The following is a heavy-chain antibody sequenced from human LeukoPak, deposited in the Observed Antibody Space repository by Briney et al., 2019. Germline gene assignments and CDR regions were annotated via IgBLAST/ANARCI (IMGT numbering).Heavy chain of an antibody. CDR3: ARENRDYYYYGMDV. Sequence: GGSLRLSCAASRFTFSSYWMSWVRQAPGKGLEWVANIKQDGSEKYYVDSVKGRFTISRDNAKNSLYLQMNSLRAEDTAVYYCARENRDYYYYGMDVWGQGTTVTVSS. V-gene: IGHV3-7*01. D-gene: IGHD2/OR15-2a*01. CDR2: IKQDGSEK. J-gene: IGHJ6*02. CDR1: RFTFSSYW.